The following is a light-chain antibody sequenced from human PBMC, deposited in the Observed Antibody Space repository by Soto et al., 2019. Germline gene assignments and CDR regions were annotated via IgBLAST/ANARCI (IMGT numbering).Light chain of an antibody. J-gene: IGKJ2*01. CDR1: QSIGKL. Sequence: DIPMTQSPSSLSASVGDRVTITCRASQSIGKLLNWYQQKPGKAPKLLIYDASGLQSGAPSRFSGSGSGTDFTLIVSSLQPEDFATYFCQQSYTFPYTFGQGTKLEIK. CDR3: QQSYTFPYT. CDR2: DAS. V-gene: IGKV1-39*01.